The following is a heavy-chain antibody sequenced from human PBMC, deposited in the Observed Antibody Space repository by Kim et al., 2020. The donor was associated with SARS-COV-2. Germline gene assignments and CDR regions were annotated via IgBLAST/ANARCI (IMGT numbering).Heavy chain of an antibody. J-gene: IGHJ6*02. V-gene: IGHV4-59*13. CDR2: IYYSGST. CDR3: AREVWSGYSYYGMDV. D-gene: IGHD3-3*01. CDR1: GGSISSYY. Sequence: SETLSLTCTVSGGSISSYYWSWIRQPPGKGLEWIGYIYYSGSTNYNPSLKSRVTISVDTSKNQFSLKLSSVTAADTAVYYCAREVWSGYSYYGMDVWGQGTTVTVSS.